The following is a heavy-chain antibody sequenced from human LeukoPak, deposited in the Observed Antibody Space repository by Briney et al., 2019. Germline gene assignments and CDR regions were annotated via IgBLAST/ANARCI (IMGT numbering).Heavy chain of an antibody. CDR1: GGSFSGYY. CDR2: INHSRST. CDR3: ARARGTVAIDY. V-gene: IGHV4-34*01. J-gene: IGHJ4*02. D-gene: IGHD5-12*01. Sequence: SETLSLTCAVYGGSFSGYYWTWIRQPPGKGLEWIGEINHSRSTNYNPSLKSRVTISADTSKNQFSLKMKSVTAADTAVYYCARARGTVAIDYWGQGTRVTVSS.